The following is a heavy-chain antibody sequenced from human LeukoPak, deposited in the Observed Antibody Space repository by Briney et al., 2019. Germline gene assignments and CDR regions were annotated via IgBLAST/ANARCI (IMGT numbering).Heavy chain of an antibody. CDR2: ISSSSSYI. CDR3: ASDEGEGGSAFDI. CDR1: GFTFSTYS. D-gene: IGHD1-26*01. V-gene: IGHV3-21*01. Sequence: GGSLRLSCAASGFTFSTYSMNWVRQAPGKGLEWVSSISSSSSYIYYADSVKGRFTISRDNAKNSLYLQMNSLRAEDTAVYYCASDEGEGGSAFDIWGQGTMVTVSS. J-gene: IGHJ3*02.